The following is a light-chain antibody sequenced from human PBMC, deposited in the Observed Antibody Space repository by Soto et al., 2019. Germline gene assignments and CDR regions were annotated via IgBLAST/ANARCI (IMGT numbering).Light chain of an antibody. CDR2: AAS. V-gene: IGKV1-8*01. Sequence: AIRMTQSPSSLSASTGDRVTIPCRASQGISSYLAWYQQKPGKAPKLLIYAASTLQSGVPSRFSGSGSRTDFTHTISCLQSEDFATYYCQQYYSYPLTFGGGTKVDIK. J-gene: IGKJ4*01. CDR1: QGISSY. CDR3: QQYYSYPLT.